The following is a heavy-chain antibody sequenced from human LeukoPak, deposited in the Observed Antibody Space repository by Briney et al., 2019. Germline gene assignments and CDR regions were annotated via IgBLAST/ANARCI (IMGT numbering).Heavy chain of an antibody. J-gene: IGHJ4*02. V-gene: IGHV3-21*01. CDR3: ARLTRRGYGSGSPSEY. D-gene: IGHD3-10*01. Sequence: GGSLRLSCAASEFTFSRYSMNWVRQAPGRGLEWVSSISSRSSYIYYADSVKGRFTISRDNAKNSLYLQMSSLRHGDTAVYYCARLTRRGYGSGSPSEYWGQGTLVTVFS. CDR2: ISSRSSYI. CDR1: EFTFSRYS.